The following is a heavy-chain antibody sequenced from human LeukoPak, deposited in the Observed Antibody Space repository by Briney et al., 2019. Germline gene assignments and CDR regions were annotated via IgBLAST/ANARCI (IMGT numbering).Heavy chain of an antibody. CDR3: ARSVPDYTRFDS. Sequence: GGSLRLSCVASGFTFSDYAMNWVRQAPGKGLEWVSTFKTNSGQVYYAESVRGRFTISRDNSKNTVYLQMSSLRAEDTALYYCARSVPDYTRFDSWGQGALVTVSS. J-gene: IGHJ4*02. D-gene: IGHD4-11*01. CDR1: GFTFSDYA. V-gene: IGHV3-23*01. CDR2: FKTNSGQV.